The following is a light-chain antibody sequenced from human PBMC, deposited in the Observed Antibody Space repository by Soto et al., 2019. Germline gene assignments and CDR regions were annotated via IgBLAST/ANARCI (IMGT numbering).Light chain of an antibody. V-gene: IGLV2-14*01. CDR1: SSDVGGYNY. CDR2: EVS. J-gene: IGLJ1*01. CDR3: SSYTSSSTLV. Sequence: QSALTQPASVSGSPGQSITISCTGTSSDVGGYNYVSWYQQHPGKAPKLMIYEVSNLPSGVSNRFSGSKSCNTASLTISGLQAEDEADYYCSSYTSSSTLVFGTGTKVTVL.